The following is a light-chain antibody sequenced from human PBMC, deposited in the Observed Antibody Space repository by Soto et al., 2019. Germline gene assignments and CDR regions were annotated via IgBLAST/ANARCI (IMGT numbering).Light chain of an antibody. Sequence: VLTQSPATLFLSPGERATLSCRASQTVSRYLAWYQQKPGQAPRLLIYYASNRATGIPASFSGSGSGTDYTLTISSREPEDFAVYYCQQRSTWPLFTFGGGTKVEI. CDR3: QQRSTWPLFT. J-gene: IGKJ4*01. CDR1: QTVSRY. CDR2: YAS. V-gene: IGKV3-11*01.